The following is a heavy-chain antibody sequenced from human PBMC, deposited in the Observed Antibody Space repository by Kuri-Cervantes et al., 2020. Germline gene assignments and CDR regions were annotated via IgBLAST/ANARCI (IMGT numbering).Heavy chain of an antibody. V-gene: IGHV3-9*01. Sequence: SLKISCAASGFTFDDYAMPWVRQAPGKGLEWVSGISWNSGSIGYADSVKGRFTISRDNSKNTLYLQMNSLRAEDTAVYYCARGVVGLRNWFDPWGQGTLVTVSS. CDR3: ARGVVGLRNWFDP. CDR1: GFTFDDYA. D-gene: IGHD4-17*01. J-gene: IGHJ5*02. CDR2: ISWNSGSI.